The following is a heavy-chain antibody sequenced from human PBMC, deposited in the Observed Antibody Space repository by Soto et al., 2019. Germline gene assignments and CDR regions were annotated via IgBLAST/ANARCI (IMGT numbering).Heavy chain of an antibody. CDR2: IIPIFATA. CDR1: GGTFSSYA. V-gene: IGHV1-69*13. CDR3: ATSGAHIVVVTGVRGWFDP. Sequence: SVKVSCKASGGTFSSYAISWVRQAPGQGLEWMGGIIPIFATANYAQKFQGRVTITADESTSTAYMELSSLKSEDTAVYYCATSGAHIVVVTGVRGWFDPWGQGTLVTVSS. D-gene: IGHD2-21*02. J-gene: IGHJ5*02.